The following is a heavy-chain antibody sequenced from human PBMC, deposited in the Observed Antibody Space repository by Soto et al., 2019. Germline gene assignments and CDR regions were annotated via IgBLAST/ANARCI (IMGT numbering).Heavy chain of an antibody. D-gene: IGHD4-4*01. J-gene: IGHJ6*03. V-gene: IGHV3-48*01. CDR1: GFTFSSYS. CDR3: ARDQGGLQYNYMDV. Sequence: GSLRLSCAASGFTFSSYSMNWVRQAPGKGLEWVSYISSSSSTIYYADSVKGRFTISRDNAKNSLYLQMNSLRAEDTAVYYCARDQGGLQYNYMDVWGKGTTVTVSS. CDR2: ISSSSSTI.